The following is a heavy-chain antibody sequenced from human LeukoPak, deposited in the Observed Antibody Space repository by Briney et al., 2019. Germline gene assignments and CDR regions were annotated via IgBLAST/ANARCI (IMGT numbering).Heavy chain of an antibody. CDR3: ARLGRITMIVVAMGPDY. J-gene: IGHJ4*02. D-gene: IGHD3-22*01. V-gene: IGHV1-2*02. CDR2: INPNSGGT. CDR1: GYTFTGYY. Sequence: ASMKVSCKASGYTFTGYYMHWVRQAPGQGLEWMGWINPNSGGTNYAQKFQGRVTMTRDTSISTAYMELSRLRSDDTAVYYCARLGRITMIVVAMGPDYWGQGTLVTVSS.